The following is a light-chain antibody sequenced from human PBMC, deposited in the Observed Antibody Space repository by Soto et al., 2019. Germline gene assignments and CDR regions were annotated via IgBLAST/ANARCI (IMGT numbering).Light chain of an antibody. CDR2: AAS. Sequence: DIQMTQSPSSLSASVGDRVTITCRARQGISNYLAWYQQKPGKVPKLLIYAASTLQSGVPSRFSGSGSGTEFTLTISSLQPEDVATYYCQKYNSAPPITFGPGTRLEIK. CDR3: QKYNSAPPIT. J-gene: IGKJ5*01. CDR1: QGISNY. V-gene: IGKV1-27*01.